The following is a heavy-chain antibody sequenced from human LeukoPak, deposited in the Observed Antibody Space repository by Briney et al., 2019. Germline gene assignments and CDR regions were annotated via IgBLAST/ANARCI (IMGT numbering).Heavy chain of an antibody. CDR2: IYYSGST. CDR1: GGSISSSSYY. Sequence: SETLSLTCTVSGGSISSSSYYWGWIRQPPGKGLEWIGSIYYSGSTYYNPSLKSRVTISVDTSKNQFSLKLSSVTAADTAVYYCARNPGRHPFDYWGQGTLVTVSS. J-gene: IGHJ4*02. V-gene: IGHV4-39*01. CDR3: ARNPGRHPFDY.